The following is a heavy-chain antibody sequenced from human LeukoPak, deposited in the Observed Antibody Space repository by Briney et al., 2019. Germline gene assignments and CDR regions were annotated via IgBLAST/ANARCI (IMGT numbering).Heavy chain of an antibody. D-gene: IGHD3-22*01. CDR3: AREVRSSGYSLDY. J-gene: IGHJ4*02. CDR2: IYSSGST. V-gene: IGHV4-4*07. Sequence: PSETLSLTCTVSGGSISSYYWSWIRQPAGKGLEWIGCIYSSGSTNYNPSLKSRVTMSVDTSKNQFSLKLRSVTAADTAVYYCAREVRSSGYSLDYWGQGTLVTVSS. CDR1: GGSISSYY.